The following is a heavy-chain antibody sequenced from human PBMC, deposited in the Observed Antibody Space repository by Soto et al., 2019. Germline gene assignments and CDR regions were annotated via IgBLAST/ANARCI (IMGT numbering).Heavy chain of an antibody. CDR1: GDSVSSNSAA. Sequence: SQTLSLTCAISGDSVSSNSAAWNWIRQSPSRGLEWLGRTYYRSKWYNDYAVSVKSRITINPDTSKNQFSLQLNSVTPEDTAVYYCARDRRYDILTGYRDYYYYGMDVWGQGTTVTVSS. V-gene: IGHV6-1*01. CDR2: TYYRSKWYN. J-gene: IGHJ6*02. D-gene: IGHD3-9*01. CDR3: ARDRRYDILTGYRDYYYYGMDV.